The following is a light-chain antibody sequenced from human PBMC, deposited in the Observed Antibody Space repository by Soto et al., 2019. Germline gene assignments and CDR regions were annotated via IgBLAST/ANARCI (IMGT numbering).Light chain of an antibody. CDR1: QHISTW. V-gene: IGKV1-5*01. CDR2: DAS. J-gene: IGKJ4*01. CDR3: QQYNSFSLT. Sequence: DIQMTQSPSSVSASVGDRVTITCRASQHISTWLTWYQQKPGKAPKLLIYDASSLESGVPSRFSDSGSGTEFTLTINSLQPDDFATYYCQQYNSFSLTFGGGTKV.